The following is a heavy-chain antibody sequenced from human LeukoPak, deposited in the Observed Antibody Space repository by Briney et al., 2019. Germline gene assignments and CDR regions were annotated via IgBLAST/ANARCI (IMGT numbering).Heavy chain of an antibody. CDR3: ANSAGSGSYYNLAFDY. CDR2: IRYDGSNK. V-gene: IGHV3-30*02. D-gene: IGHD3-10*01. Sequence: PGGSLRLSCAASGFTFSSYGMHWVRQAPGKGLEWVAFIRYDGSNKYYADSVKGRFTISRDNSKNTLHLQMNSLRAEDTAVYYCANSAGSGSYYNLAFDYWGQGTLVTVSS. CDR1: GFTFSSYG. J-gene: IGHJ4*02.